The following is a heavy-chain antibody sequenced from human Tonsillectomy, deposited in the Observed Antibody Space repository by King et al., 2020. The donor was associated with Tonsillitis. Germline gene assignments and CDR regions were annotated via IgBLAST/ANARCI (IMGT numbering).Heavy chain of an antibody. CDR3: ARGGVGGSYMGYYYYGMDV. V-gene: IGHV1-69*01. J-gene: IGHJ6*02. D-gene: IGHD1-26*01. Sequence: QLVQSGAEVKKPGSSVKVSCKASGGTFSSYAISWVRQAPGQGLEWMGGIIPILGTANYAQKFQGRVTITADESTSTAYMELSSLRSEDTAVYYCARGGVGGSYMGYYYYGMDVWGQGTTVTVSS. CDR1: GGTFSSYA. CDR2: IIPILGTA.